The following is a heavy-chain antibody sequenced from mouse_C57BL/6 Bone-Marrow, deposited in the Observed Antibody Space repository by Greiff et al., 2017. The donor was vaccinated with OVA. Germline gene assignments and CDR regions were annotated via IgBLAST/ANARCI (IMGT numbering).Heavy chain of an antibody. D-gene: IGHD1-1*01. CDR3: ARAPYYYGSSYLYVDY. Sequence: QVQLQQPGAELVMPGASVKLSCKASGYTFTSYWMHWVKQRPGHGLEWIGEIDPSDSYTNYNQKFKGKSTLTVDKTSSTAYMQLSSLTSVDSAVYYGARAPYYYGSSYLYVDYWGQGTTLTVSS. V-gene: IGHV1-69*01. CDR2: IDPSDSYT. J-gene: IGHJ2*01. CDR1: GYTFTSYW.